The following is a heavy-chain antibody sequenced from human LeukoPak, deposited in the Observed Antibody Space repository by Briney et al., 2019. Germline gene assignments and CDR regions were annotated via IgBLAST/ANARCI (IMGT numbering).Heavy chain of an antibody. J-gene: IGHJ4*02. Sequence: ASVRVSCKASGYTFTAYYIHWVRQAPGQGLEWMGWMNPNSGNTGYAQKFQGRVTMTRNTSISTAYMELSSLRSEDTAVYYCARARGGDFNFDYWGQGTLVTVSS. CDR3: ARARGGDFNFDY. V-gene: IGHV1-8*02. CDR1: GYTFTAYY. D-gene: IGHD2-21*02. CDR2: MNPNSGNT.